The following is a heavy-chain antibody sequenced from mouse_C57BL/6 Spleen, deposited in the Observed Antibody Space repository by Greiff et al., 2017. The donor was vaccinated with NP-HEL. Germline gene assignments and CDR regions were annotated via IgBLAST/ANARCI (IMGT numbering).Heavy chain of an antibody. CDR2: IYPGNSDT. D-gene: IGHD2-4*01. Sequence: DVQLQESGTVLARPGASVKMSCKTSGYTFTSYWMHWVKQRPGQGLEWIGAIYPGNSDTSYNQKFKGKAKLTAVTSASTAYMELSSLTNEDSAVYYCTGGLRRASKAMDYWGQGTSVTVSS. CDR3: TGGLRRASKAMDY. V-gene: IGHV1-5*01. CDR1: GYTFTSYW. J-gene: IGHJ4*01.